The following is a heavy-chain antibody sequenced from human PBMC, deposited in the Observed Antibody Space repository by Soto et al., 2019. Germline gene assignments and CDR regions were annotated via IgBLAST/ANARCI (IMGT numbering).Heavy chain of an antibody. CDR2: IYHSGST. CDR1: GGSISSSNW. D-gene: IGHD1-26*01. CDR3: ARVAGSYYYGMDV. V-gene: IGHV4-4*02. Sequence: QVQLQESGPGLVKPSGTLSLTCAVSGGSISSSNWWSWVRQPPGKGLEWIGEIYHSGSTNYNPSLKSRVTKSVDKSKNQYSLKLSSVTAADTAVYYCARVAGSYYYGMDVWGQGTTVTVSS. J-gene: IGHJ6*02.